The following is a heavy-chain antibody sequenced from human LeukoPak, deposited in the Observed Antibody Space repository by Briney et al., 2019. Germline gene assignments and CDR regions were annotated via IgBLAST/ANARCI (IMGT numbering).Heavy chain of an antibody. D-gene: IGHD3-10*01. CDR3: ARDFGY. J-gene: IGHJ4*02. Sequence: GGSLRLSCAASGFTFSSYAMHWVRQAPGKGPEWVAVISYDGSNKYYADSVKGRFTISRDNSKNTLYLQMNSLRAEDTAVYYCARDFGYWGQGTLVTVSS. CDR2: ISYDGSNK. V-gene: IGHV3-30-3*01. CDR1: GFTFSSYA.